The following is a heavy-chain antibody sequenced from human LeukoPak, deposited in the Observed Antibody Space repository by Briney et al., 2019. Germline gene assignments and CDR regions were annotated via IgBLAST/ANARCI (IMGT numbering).Heavy chain of an antibody. CDR2: ISDNGGST. CDR3: AKPPPDSSSWLFDY. Sequence: GGSLTLSCAASGFTFSSYAMSWVRKAPGKGLEWVSTISDNGGSTYYADSVKGRFTISRDNSKNTLYLQMNSLRAEDTAVYYCAKPPPDSSSWLFDYWGQGALVTVSS. CDR1: GFTFSSYA. D-gene: IGHD6-13*01. V-gene: IGHV3-23*01. J-gene: IGHJ4*02.